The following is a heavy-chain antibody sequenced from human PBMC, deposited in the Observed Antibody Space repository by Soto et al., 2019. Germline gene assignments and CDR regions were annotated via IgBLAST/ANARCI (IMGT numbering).Heavy chain of an antibody. D-gene: IGHD6-19*01. CDR2: ISGSGGST. Sequence: EVQLLESGGGLVQPGGSLRLSCAASGFTFSSYAMSWVRQAPGKGLEWVSAISGSGGSTYYADSVKGRFTISRDNSKNTLYLQMNSLRAEETAVYYFAKNAVAGNYFDYWGQGTLVTVSS. J-gene: IGHJ4*02. CDR3: AKNAVAGNYFDY. V-gene: IGHV3-23*01. CDR1: GFTFSSYA.